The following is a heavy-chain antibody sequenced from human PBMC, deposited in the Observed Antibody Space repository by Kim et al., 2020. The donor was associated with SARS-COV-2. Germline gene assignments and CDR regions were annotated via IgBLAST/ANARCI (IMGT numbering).Heavy chain of an antibody. J-gene: IGHJ4*02. V-gene: IGHV4-31*02. Sequence: NPSLKSRLTISMNTSKNQFSVKLNSMTAADTAIYYCASSGLRYFDWYYFDYWGRGTLVTVSS. CDR3: ASSGLRYFDWYYFDY. D-gene: IGHD3-9*01.